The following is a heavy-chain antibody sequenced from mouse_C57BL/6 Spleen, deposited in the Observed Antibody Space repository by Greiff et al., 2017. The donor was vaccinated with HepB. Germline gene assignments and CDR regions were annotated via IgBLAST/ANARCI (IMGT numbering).Heavy chain of an antibody. Sequence: EVKLEESGPGLVKPSQSLSLTCSVTGYSITSGYYWNWIRQFPGNKLEWMGYISYDGSNNYNPSLKNRISITRDTSKNQFFLKLNSVTTEDTATYYCARDGGYYGNYEAYWGQGTLVTVSA. J-gene: IGHJ3*01. V-gene: IGHV3-6*01. CDR2: ISYDGSN. CDR1: GYSITSGYY. D-gene: IGHD2-1*01. CDR3: ARDGGYYGNYEAY.